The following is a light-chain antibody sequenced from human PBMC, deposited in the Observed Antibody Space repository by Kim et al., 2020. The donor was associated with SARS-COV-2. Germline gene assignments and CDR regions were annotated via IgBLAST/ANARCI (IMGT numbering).Light chain of an antibody. V-gene: IGLV2-8*01. Sequence: GQSVTISCTGTSSDIGGYNYVSWYQQYPGRAPQLMIYEVTKRPSGVPDRFSGSKSGNTASLTVSGLQADDEAVYYCCSYAGNNNVVFGGGTQLTVL. CDR1: SSDIGGYNY. CDR3: CSYAGNNNVV. J-gene: IGLJ2*01. CDR2: EVT.